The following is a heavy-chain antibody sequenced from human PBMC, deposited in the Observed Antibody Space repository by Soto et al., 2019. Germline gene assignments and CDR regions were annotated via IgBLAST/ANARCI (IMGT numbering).Heavy chain of an antibody. CDR1: GFTFSSYA. CDR2: ISGSGGST. CDR3: ANGGFPGSSWSVGGWGYYGMDV. Sequence: GGSLRLSCAASGFTFSSYAMSWVRQAPGKGLEWVSAISGSGGSTYYADSVKGRFTISRDNSKNTLYLQMNSLRAEDTAVYYCANGGFPGSSWSVGGWGYYGMDVWGQGTTVTVSS. V-gene: IGHV3-23*01. J-gene: IGHJ6*02. D-gene: IGHD6-13*01.